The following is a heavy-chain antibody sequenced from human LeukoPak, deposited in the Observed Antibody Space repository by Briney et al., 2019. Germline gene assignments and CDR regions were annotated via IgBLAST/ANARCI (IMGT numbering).Heavy chain of an antibody. D-gene: IGHD3-22*01. CDR1: GFTVSSNY. Sequence: PGGSLRLSCAASGFTVSSNYMSWVRQAPGKGLEWVSVIYSGGSTYYADSVKGRFTISRDNSKNTLYLQMNSLSAEDTAVYYCARGFDSSGYGHFDYWGQGTLVTVSS. V-gene: IGHV3-53*01. CDR3: ARGFDSSGYGHFDY. J-gene: IGHJ4*02. CDR2: IYSGGST.